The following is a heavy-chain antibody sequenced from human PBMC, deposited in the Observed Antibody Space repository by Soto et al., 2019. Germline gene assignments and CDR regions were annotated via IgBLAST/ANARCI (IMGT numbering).Heavy chain of an antibody. Sequence: LSLTCTVSGGSISSSSYYWGCIRQPPGKGLEWIGSIYYSGSTYYNPSLKSRVTISVDTSKNQFSLKLSSVTAADTAVYYCASLHYYDSSGYYLVYYYYGMDVWGQGTTVTVSS. CDR3: ASLHYYDSSGYYLVYYYYGMDV. J-gene: IGHJ6*02. D-gene: IGHD3-22*01. CDR2: IYYSGST. V-gene: IGHV4-39*01. CDR1: GGSISSSSYY.